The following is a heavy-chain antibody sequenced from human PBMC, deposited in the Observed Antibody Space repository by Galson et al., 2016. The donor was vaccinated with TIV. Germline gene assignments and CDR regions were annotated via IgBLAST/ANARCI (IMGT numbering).Heavy chain of an antibody. D-gene: IGHD3-10*01. J-gene: IGHJ4*02. CDR2: INPATGGA. CDR1: GYTFTDFY. V-gene: IGHV1-2*02. CDR3: APNDGGSVNPPFDY. Sequence: SVKVSCKASGYTFTDFYIHWVRQAPGHGLEWLGWINPATGGAIYAQAFEGRVTMTRDTSINTAYMELRRLRSDDTGVYSCAPNDGGSVNPPFDYWGQGTLVAVSS.